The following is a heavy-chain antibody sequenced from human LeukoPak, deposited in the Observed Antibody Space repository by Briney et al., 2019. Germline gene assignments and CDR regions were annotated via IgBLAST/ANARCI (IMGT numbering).Heavy chain of an antibody. J-gene: IGHJ5*02. CDR2: MNPNSGNT. V-gene: IGHV1-8*01. CDR1: GYTFTSYD. Sequence: ASVKVSWKASGYTFTSYDINWERQATGQGLEWMGWMNPNSGNTGYAQKFQGRVTMTRNTSISTAYMELSSLSSEDTAVYYCARGQMRRITMFGVVPRNWFDPWGQGTLVTVSS. D-gene: IGHD3-3*01. CDR3: ARGQMRRITMFGVVPRNWFDP.